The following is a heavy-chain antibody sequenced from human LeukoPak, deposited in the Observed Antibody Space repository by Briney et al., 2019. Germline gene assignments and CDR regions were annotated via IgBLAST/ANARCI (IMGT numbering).Heavy chain of an antibody. CDR3: ARAYPLYGMDV. V-gene: IGHV4-34*01. Sequence: PSETLSLTCAVYGGSFSGYYWSWIRQPPGKGLEWIGEINHSGSTNYNPSLKSRVTMSVDTSKNQFSLKLSSVTAADTAVYYCARAYPLYGMDVWGQGTTVTVSS. J-gene: IGHJ6*02. CDR2: INHSGST. CDR1: GGSFSGYY.